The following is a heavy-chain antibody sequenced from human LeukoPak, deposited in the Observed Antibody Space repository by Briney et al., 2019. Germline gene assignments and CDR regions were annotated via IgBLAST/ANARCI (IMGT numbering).Heavy chain of an antibody. V-gene: IGHV3-74*01. CDR1: GFTFSSYW. D-gene: IGHD7-27*01. Sequence: GGSMRLSCAASGFTFSSYWMHWVRQDPGKGLVWVSRINSDGSITTYADSVKGRFTISRDNAKNTLYLQMDSLRAEDTAIYYCARSPSYYDYWGQGTLVTVSS. CDR2: INSDGSIT. CDR3: ARSPSYYDY. J-gene: IGHJ4*02.